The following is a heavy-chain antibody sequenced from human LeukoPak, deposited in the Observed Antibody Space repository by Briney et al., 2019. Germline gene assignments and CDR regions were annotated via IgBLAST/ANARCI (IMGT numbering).Heavy chain of an antibody. CDR2: INHSGST. CDR3: ARTRYDFWSGYVYYFDY. J-gene: IGHJ4*02. CDR1: GGSFSGYY. V-gene: IGHV4-34*01. Sequence: SETLSLTCAFYGGSFSGYYWSWIRQPPGKGLEWIGEINHSGSTNYNPSLKSRVTISVDTSKNQFSLKLSSVTAADTAVYYCARTRYDFWSGYVYYFDYWGQGTLVTVSS. D-gene: IGHD3-3*01.